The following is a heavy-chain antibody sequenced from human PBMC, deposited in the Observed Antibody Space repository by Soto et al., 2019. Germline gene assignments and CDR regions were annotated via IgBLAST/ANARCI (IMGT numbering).Heavy chain of an antibody. CDR1: GYTFNSYG. Sequence: QVQLVQSGAEMKKPGASVKVSCKASGYTFNSYGISWLRQAPGQGLEWMGWISAYDGDTKYAQKFQGRVTMTTDTSTSTANMEVRSLRSDDTAVYYCARSSGTSYLWFDPWGQGTLVTVSS. D-gene: IGHD1-26*01. CDR3: ARSSGTSYLWFDP. CDR2: ISAYDGDT. J-gene: IGHJ5*02. V-gene: IGHV1-18*01.